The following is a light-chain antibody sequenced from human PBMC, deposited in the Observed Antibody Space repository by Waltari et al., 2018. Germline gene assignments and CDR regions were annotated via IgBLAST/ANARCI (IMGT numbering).Light chain of an antibody. V-gene: IGLV2-14*03. CDR2: NVS. CDR3: SSFSSGSTPVV. J-gene: IGLJ2*01. Sequence: QSVLTQPASVSGSPGQSNTISCTGTSSYVGSYNFVSWYQQHPGKAPKLIIFNVSNRPSGVSNRFSGSKSGNTASLTISGLQAEDEADFYCSSFSSGSTPVVFGGGTMLTVL. CDR1: SSYVGSYNF.